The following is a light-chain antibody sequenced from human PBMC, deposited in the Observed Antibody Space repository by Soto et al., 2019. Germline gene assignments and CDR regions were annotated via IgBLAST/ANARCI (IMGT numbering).Light chain of an antibody. CDR2: LGF. CDR1: QRLLHSNGNYF. V-gene: IGKV2-28*01. Sequence: EIVMTQSPPSLTVTPGEPATISCRSSQRLLHSNGNYFLAWYLQKPGQSPQLLIYLGFIRASGVPERVSGSGAGTDFTLKISRVEAEDLGVYYSMQALQAPYTYGQGTKLEIK. CDR3: MQALQAPYT. J-gene: IGKJ2*01.